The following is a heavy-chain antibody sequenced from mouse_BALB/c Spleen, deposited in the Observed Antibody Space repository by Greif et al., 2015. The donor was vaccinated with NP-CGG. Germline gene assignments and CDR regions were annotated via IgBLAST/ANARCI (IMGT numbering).Heavy chain of an antibody. J-gene: IGHJ3*01. CDR3: AKPEGYDEGSLAY. CDR1: GFSLTSYG. Sequence: VHLVESGPGLVAPSQSLSITCTVSGFSLTSYGVSWVRQPPGKGLEWRGVIWGDGSTNYHSALISRLSISKDNSKSQVFLKLNSLQTDDTATYYCAKPEGYDEGSLAYWGQGTLVTVSA. D-gene: IGHD2-2*01. V-gene: IGHV2-3*01. CDR2: IWGDGST.